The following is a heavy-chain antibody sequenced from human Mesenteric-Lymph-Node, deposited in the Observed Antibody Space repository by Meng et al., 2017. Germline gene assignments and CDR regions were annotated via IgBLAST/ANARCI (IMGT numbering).Heavy chain of an antibody. CDR1: GFSFSSYT. D-gene: IGHD5-24*01. Sequence: GESLKISCAASGFSFSSYTMNWVRQPPGKGLEWVSSISSSSSYIYYADSVKGRFTISRDNAKNSLFLQMNSLRAEDTTIYYCARMRLEMASGSAFDIWGQGTLVTVSS. CDR3: ARMRLEMASGSAFDI. CDR2: ISSSSSYI. V-gene: IGHV3-21*01. J-gene: IGHJ3*02.